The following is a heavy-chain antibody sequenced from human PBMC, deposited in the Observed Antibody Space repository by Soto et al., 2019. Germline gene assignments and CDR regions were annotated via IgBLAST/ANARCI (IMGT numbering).Heavy chain of an antibody. J-gene: IGHJ4*02. CDR3: AREGYYDSSGSHYPFFDY. Sequence: GGSLRLSCAASGFTFNRHPLHWVRQAPGKGLEWVAVISNDGSNEYYADSVEGRFTISRDNSKNTLYLQMNSLRAEDTAVYYCAREGYYDSSGSHYPFFDYWGQGTLVTVSS. CDR2: ISNDGSNE. D-gene: IGHD3-22*01. CDR1: GFTFNRHP. V-gene: IGHV3-30-3*01.